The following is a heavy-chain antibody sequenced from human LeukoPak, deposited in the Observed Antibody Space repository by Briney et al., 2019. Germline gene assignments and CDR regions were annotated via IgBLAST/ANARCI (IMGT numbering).Heavy chain of an antibody. CDR3: ARDRRLYPNQVLRGGPYYYGMDV. J-gene: IGHJ6*02. V-gene: IGHV3-21*01. D-gene: IGHD3-10*01. CDR2: ISSSSSYI. CDR1: GFTFSSYS. Sequence: GGSLRLSCAASGFTFSSYSMNWVRQAPGKGLEWVSSISSSSSYIYYADSVKGRFTISRDNAKNSLYLQMNSLRAEDTAVYYCARDRRLYPNQVLRGGPYYYGMDVWGQGTTVTVSS.